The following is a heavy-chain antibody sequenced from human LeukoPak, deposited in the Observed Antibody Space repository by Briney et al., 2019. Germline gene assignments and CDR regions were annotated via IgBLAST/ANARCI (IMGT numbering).Heavy chain of an antibody. CDR1: GFTFSSYE. Sequence: GGSLRLSCAASGFTFSSYEMNWVRQAPGKGLEWVSYISSSGSTIYYADSVKGRFTISRDNAKNSLYLQMNSLRAEDTAVYYCARAGYDYVWGSYRHDYWGQGTLVTVSS. V-gene: IGHV3-48*03. CDR2: ISSSGSTI. D-gene: IGHD3-16*02. J-gene: IGHJ4*02. CDR3: ARAGYDYVWGSYRHDY.